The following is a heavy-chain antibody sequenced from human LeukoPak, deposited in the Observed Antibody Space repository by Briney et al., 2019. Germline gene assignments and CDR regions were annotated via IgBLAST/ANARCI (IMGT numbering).Heavy chain of an antibody. CDR2: IKSKTNGETR. D-gene: IGHD2-15*01. V-gene: IGHV3-15*01. Sequence: GGSLRLSCAASGFTFTSHGMNWVRQAPGKGLEWVGLIKSKTNGETRDYAAPVKGRFTISRDDSKNTAYLQMNSLKTEDTAVYYCTNTHCSGGSCYPFDYWGQGTLVTVSS. CDR1: GFTFTSHG. CDR3: TNTHCSGGSCYPFDY. J-gene: IGHJ4*02.